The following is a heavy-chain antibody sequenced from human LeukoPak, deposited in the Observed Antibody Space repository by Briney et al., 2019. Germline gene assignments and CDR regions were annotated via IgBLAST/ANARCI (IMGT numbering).Heavy chain of an antibody. J-gene: IGHJ3*02. CDR3: ARAVTKHIVVVTAICAFDI. D-gene: IGHD2-21*02. CDR1: GFTFSSYE. Sequence: GGSLRLSCAASGFTFSSYEMNWVRQAPGKGLEWVSYISSSGSTIYYADSVKGRFTISRDNAKNSLYLQMNSLRAEDTAVYYCARAVTKHIVVVTAICAFDIWGQGTMVTVSS. V-gene: IGHV3-48*03. CDR2: ISSSGSTI.